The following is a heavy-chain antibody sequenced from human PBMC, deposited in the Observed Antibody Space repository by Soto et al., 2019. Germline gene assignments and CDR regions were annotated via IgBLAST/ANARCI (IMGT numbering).Heavy chain of an antibody. Sequence: GGSLRLSCAASGFTFSNAWMNWVRQAPGKGLEWVARIKSRTDGETTDYAAPVKGRFIISRDDSKNTLFLQMDSLRTEDTAFYYCTTRIRHWGQGTLVTVSS. CDR3: TTRIRH. D-gene: IGHD3-3*02. CDR1: GFTFSNAW. CDR2: IKSRTDGETT. V-gene: IGHV3-15*07. J-gene: IGHJ4*02.